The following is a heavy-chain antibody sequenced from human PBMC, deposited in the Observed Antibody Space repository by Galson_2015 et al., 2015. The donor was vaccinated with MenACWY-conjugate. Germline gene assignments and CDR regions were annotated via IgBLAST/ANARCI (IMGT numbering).Heavy chain of an antibody. Sequence: SETLSLTCAVSGGSISGTNWWSWVRQPPGKGLEWIGEIYHSGSTNNNPSLKSRINISVDKSKNQFSLQLTSVTAADTAVYYCVANGYYTLEHWGQGTPVTVSS. D-gene: IGHD3-3*01. CDR2: IYHSGST. J-gene: IGHJ4*02. CDR1: GGSISGTNW. V-gene: IGHV4-4*02. CDR3: VANGYYTLEH.